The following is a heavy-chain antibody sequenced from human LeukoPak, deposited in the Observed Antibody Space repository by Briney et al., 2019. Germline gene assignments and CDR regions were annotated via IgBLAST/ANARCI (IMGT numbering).Heavy chain of an antibody. CDR1: GYTFTSYY. V-gene: IGHV1-46*01. J-gene: IGHJ6*02. Sequence: ASVKVSCKASGYTFTSYYMHWVRQAPGQGLEWMGIINPSGGSTSYAQKFQGRVTMTRDTSTSTVYMELSSLRSEDTAVYYCATDARTIFGVVIMRYGMDVWGQGTTVTVSS. D-gene: IGHD3-3*01. CDR2: INPSGGST. CDR3: ATDARTIFGVVIMRYGMDV.